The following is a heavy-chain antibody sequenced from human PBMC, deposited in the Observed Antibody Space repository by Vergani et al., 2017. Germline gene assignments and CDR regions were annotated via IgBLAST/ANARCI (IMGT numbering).Heavy chain of an antibody. CDR1: GGSISSGSYY. CDR3: ARDRELYWRSTTSGQNWFDP. J-gene: IGHJ5*02. CDR2: IYTSGST. V-gene: IGHV4-61*02. D-gene: IGHD1-7*01. Sequence: QVQLQESGPGLVKPSQTLSLTCTVSGGSISSGSYYWSWIRQPAGKGLEWIGRIYTSGSTNYNPYLKRRVTMSVDTSKNQFSLKLCSVTAADTAVYYCARDRELYWRSTTSGQNWFDPWGQGSVVTVSS.